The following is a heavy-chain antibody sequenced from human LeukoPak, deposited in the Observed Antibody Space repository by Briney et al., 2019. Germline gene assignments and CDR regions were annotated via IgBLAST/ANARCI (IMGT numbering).Heavy chain of an antibody. CDR3: ARTSVAAADRVGFVDY. J-gene: IGHJ4*02. D-gene: IGHD6-13*01. CDR1: GYNFLSYG. V-gene: IGHV1-18*01. CDR2: ISTYSEKP. Sequence: ASVKVSCKASGYNFLSYGISWVRQAPGRGLEWMGWISTYSEKPNSALKFQGRVTMTTDTSTSTVYMELRSLKADDTALYYCARTSVAAADRVGFVDYWGQGTLVTVSS.